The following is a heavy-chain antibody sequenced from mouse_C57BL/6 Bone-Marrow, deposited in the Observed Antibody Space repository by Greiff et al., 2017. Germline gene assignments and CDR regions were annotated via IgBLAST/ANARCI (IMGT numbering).Heavy chain of an antibody. CDR2: IDPENGDT. Sequence: EVQLQQSGAELVRPGASVKLSCTASGFNIKDDYMHWVKQRPEQGLEWIGWIDPENGDTEYASKFQGKVTITADTSSNTAYLQLSSLTSEDTAVYYCTTEAMDYWGQGTSVTVSS. CDR3: TTEAMDY. V-gene: IGHV14-4*01. J-gene: IGHJ4*01. CDR1: GFNIKDDY.